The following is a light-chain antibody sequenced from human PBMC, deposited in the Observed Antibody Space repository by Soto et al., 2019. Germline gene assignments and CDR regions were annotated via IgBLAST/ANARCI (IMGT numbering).Light chain of an antibody. CDR2: DAT. CDR3: QQRTPWLS. J-gene: IGKJ4*01. CDR1: QSVRNF. V-gene: IGKV3-11*01. Sequence: EVVLTQSPATLSLSPGERATLSSRASQSVRNFLAWYQQKPGQAPRLLVYDATNRAAGIPARFSGSGSGTDFSLTISSLEHEDFAVYFCQQRTPWLSFGGGTKVEIK.